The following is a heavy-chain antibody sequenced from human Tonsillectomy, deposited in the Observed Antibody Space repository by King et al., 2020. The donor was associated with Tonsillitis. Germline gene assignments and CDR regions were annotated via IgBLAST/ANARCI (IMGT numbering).Heavy chain of an antibody. V-gene: IGHV3-30*03. CDR1: GFTFSRYG. CDR2: ISYDGSNK. Sequence: VQLVESGGGVVQPGRSLRLSCAASGFTFSRYGMHWVRQAPGKGLEWVAVISYDGSNKYYADSVKGRFTISRDNSKNTLYLQMNRLRAEDTAVYYCARLVYCSSVSCHEDYDGMDVWGQGTTVTVSS. J-gene: IGHJ6*02. D-gene: IGHD2-15*01. CDR3: ARLVYCSSVSCHEDYDGMDV.